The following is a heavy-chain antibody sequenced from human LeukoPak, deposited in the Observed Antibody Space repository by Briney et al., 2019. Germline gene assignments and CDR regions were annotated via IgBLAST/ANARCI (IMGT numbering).Heavy chain of an antibody. CDR3: ARRREYSSGWDYDY. Sequence: PSETLSLTCTVSGGSISSSSSYWGCIRQPPGKGLGWIGSIYYGGSTYYNLSLKSRVTISVDTSKNQFSLKLSSVTAADTAVYYCARRREYSSGWDYDYWGQGTLVTVSS. CDR1: GGSISSSSSY. J-gene: IGHJ4*02. V-gene: IGHV4-39*01. D-gene: IGHD6-19*01. CDR2: IYYGGST.